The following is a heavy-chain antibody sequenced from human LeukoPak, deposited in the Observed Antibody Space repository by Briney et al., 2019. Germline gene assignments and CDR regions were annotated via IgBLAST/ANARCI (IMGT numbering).Heavy chain of an antibody. J-gene: IGHJ2*01. V-gene: IGHV3-23*01. Sequence: GGSLRLSCAASGFTLSSYAMSWVRQAPGKGLEWVSAISGSGGSTYYADSVKGRFTISRDNSKNTLYLQMNSLRAEDTAVYYCASAGAGGWYFDLWGRGTLVTVSS. CDR3: ASAGAGGWYFDL. CDR1: GFTLSSYA. CDR2: ISGSGGST. D-gene: IGHD4-23*01.